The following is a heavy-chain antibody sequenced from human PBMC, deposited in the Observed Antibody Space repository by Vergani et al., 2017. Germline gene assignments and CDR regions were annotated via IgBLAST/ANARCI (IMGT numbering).Heavy chain of an antibody. CDR3: ASAGPSGGWFDP. CDR2: IIPILGIA. V-gene: IGHV1-69*02. CDR1: GGTFCSYT. D-gene: IGHD1-26*01. Sequence: QVQLVHCGAEVKKPGSSVKVSCKASGGTFCSYTISWVRQAPGQGLEWMGRIIPILGIANYAQKFQGRVTITADKSTSTAYMELSSLRSEDTAVYYCASAGPSGGWFDPWGQGTLVTVSS. J-gene: IGHJ5*02.